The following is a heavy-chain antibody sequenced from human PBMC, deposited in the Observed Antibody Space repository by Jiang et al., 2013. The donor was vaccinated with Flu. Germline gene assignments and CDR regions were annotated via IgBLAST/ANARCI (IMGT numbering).Heavy chain of an antibody. Sequence: GAEVKKPGESLKISCRGSGYDLSDYWIAWVRRSRKAGVDGIIYLGDSDTRYSPAFQGQVTMSADESTNTAYLHWSSLKASDTAMYYCATRHDSYFDYWGQGTLVTVSS. D-gene: IGHD3-16*01. V-gene: IGHV5-51*01. CDR1: GYDLSDYW. CDR3: ATRHDSYFDY. J-gene: IGHJ4*02. CDR2: IYLGDSDT.